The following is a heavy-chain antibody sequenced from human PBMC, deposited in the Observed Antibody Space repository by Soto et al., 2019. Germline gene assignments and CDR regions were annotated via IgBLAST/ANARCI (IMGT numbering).Heavy chain of an antibody. Sequence: QVQLVQSGAEVKKPGSSVKVSCKASGGTFSSYAISWVRQAPGQGLEWIGGIIPIFGTANYAQKFQGRVTITADESTSTAYMELSSLRSEDTAVYYCARGRYCISTSCYDSWFDPWGQGTLVTVSS. CDR1: GGTFSSYA. V-gene: IGHV1-69*12. J-gene: IGHJ5*02. CDR2: IIPIFGTA. D-gene: IGHD2-2*01. CDR3: ARGRYCISTSCYDSWFDP.